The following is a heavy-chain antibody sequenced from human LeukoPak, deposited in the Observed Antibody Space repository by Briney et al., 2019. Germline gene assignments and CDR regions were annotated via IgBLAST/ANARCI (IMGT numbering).Heavy chain of an antibody. CDR2: TYYSGNS. CDR3: ARAPYYGSGSYLDY. J-gene: IGHJ4*02. Sequence: SETLSLSCIVSDGSISSYYWNWIRQPPGRGLEWIGCTYYSGNSNINPSLKSRVTISVDTSKNQFSLKLSSVTAADTAVYYCARAPYYGSGSYLDYWGQGTLVTASS. D-gene: IGHD3-10*01. V-gene: IGHV4-59*12. CDR1: DGSISSYY.